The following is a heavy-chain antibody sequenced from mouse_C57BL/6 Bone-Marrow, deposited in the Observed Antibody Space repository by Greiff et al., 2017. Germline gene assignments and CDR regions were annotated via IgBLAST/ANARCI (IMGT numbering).Heavy chain of an antibody. Sequence: EVLLVESGGGLVKPGGSLKLSCAASGFTFSSYSMPWVRQTPEQRLEWVATISGGGGNTYYPDSVKGRFTLSIDNSSNTPSLQMSSLRSEDTALDYCANLITAVVEYVDDWGTGTTVTVSS. CDR1: GFTFSSYS. D-gene: IGHD1-1*01. CDR3: ANLITAVVEYVDD. J-gene: IGHJ1*03. V-gene: IGHV5-9*01. CDR2: ISGGGGNT.